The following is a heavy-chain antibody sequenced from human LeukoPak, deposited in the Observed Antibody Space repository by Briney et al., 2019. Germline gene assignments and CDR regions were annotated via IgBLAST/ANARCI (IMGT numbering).Heavy chain of an antibody. CDR3: AKDNYYDSSGTFDY. CDR1: GFTFSSYG. CDR2: ISYDGSNK. J-gene: IGHJ4*02. Sequence: PGGSLRLSCAASGFTFSSYGMHWVRQAPGKGLEWVAVISYDGSNKYYADSVKGRFTISRDNSKNTLYLQMNSLRAEDTAVYYCAKDNYYDSSGTFDYWGQGTLVTVS. V-gene: IGHV3-30*18. D-gene: IGHD3-22*01.